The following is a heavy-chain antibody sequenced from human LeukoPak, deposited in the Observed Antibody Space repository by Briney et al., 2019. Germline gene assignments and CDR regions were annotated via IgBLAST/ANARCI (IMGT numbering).Heavy chain of an antibody. CDR2: ISGSDGTT. J-gene: IGHJ4*02. CDR3: AKVDSSGYYSKKFHY. Sequence: PGGSLRLSCAASGFTFSIYAMSWVRQAPGKGLEWVSGISGSDGTTYYADSVKGRFTISRDNSRNTLYLQMNSLRAEDTAGYYCAKVDSSGYYSKKFHYWGQGSLVTVSS. V-gene: IGHV3-23*01. CDR1: GFTFSIYA. D-gene: IGHD3-22*01.